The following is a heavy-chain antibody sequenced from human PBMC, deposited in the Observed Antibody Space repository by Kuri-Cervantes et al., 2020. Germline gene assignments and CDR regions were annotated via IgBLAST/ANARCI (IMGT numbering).Heavy chain of an antibody. CDR3: ARGPDPGSDY. CDR2: SNAGNGNT. D-gene: IGHD1-14*01. CDR1: GYTFTSYA. J-gene: IGHJ4*02. V-gene: IGHV1-3*02. Sequence: ASVKVSCKASGYTFTSYAMHWVRQAPGQRLEWMGWSNAGNGNTKYSQEFQGRVTMTRNTSISTAYMELSSLRSEDTAVYYCARGPDPGSDYWGQGTLVTVSS.